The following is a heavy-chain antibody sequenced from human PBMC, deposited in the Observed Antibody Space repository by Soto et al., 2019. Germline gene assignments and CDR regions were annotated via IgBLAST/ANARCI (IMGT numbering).Heavy chain of an antibody. J-gene: IGHJ4*02. CDR2: ISSSGSTI. V-gene: IGHV3-11*01. Sequence: GGSLRLSCAASGFTFSDYYMSWIRQAPGKGLEWVSYISSSGSTIYYADSVKGRFTISRDNAKNSLYLQMNSLRAEDTAVYYCARDIVATSEPSYPDYDIDYWGQGTLVTVSS. CDR3: ARDIVATSEPSYPDYDIDY. CDR1: GFTFSDYY. D-gene: IGHD5-12*01.